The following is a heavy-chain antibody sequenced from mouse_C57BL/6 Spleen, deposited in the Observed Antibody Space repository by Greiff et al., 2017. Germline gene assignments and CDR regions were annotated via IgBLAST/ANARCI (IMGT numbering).Heavy chain of an antibody. Sequence: VQLKQSGPELVKPGASVKISCKASGYSFTGYYMNWVKQSPEKSLEWIGEINPSTGGTTYNQKFKAKATLTVDKSSSTAYMQLKSLTSEDSAVXYCARYGNSYYYAMDYGGQGTSVTVSS. CDR2: INPSTGGT. J-gene: IGHJ4*01. V-gene: IGHV1-42*01. CDR1: GYSFTGYY. CDR3: ARYGNSYYYAMDY. D-gene: IGHD2-1*01.